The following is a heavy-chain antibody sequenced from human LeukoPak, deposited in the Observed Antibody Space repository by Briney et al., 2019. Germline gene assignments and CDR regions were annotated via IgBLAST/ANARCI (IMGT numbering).Heavy chain of an antibody. J-gene: IGHJ4*02. D-gene: IGHD5-18*01. Sequence: ASVKVSCKASGGTFSSYAISWVRQAPGRGLEWMGGIIPIFGTANYAQKFQGRVTITTDESTSTAYMELSSLRSEDTAVYYCARESPSRSYGYVLWGQGTLVTVSS. V-gene: IGHV1-69*05. CDR1: GGTFSSYA. CDR3: ARESPSRSYGYVL. CDR2: IIPIFGTA.